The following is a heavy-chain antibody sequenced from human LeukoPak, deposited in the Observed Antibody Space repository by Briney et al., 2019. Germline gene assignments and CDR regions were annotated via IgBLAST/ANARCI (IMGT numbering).Heavy chain of an antibody. D-gene: IGHD6-13*01. CDR1: GFTLDVYA. CDR3: AKSSGGGIAAATAYFDY. Sequence: GGSLRLSCASSGFTLDVYAMHWGRPAPGGGREWVSGISWNSGSIGYADSVKGRFTISRDNARNALYLQMNSLRAEETAFYYCAKSSGGGIAAATAYFDYWGQGTLVTVSS. CDR2: ISWNSGSI. V-gene: IGHV3-9*01. J-gene: IGHJ4*02.